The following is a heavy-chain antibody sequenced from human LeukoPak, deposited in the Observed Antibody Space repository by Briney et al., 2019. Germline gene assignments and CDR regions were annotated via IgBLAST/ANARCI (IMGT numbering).Heavy chain of an antibody. Sequence: ASVKVSCKASGYTFTGYYMHWVRQAPGQGLEWMGWMNPNSGNTGYAQKFQGRVTMTRNTSISTAYMELSSLRSEDTAVYYCATFGAYDYVWGSYRQTFDYWGQGTLVTVSS. CDR2: MNPNSGNT. D-gene: IGHD3-16*02. V-gene: IGHV1-8*02. J-gene: IGHJ4*02. CDR3: ATFGAYDYVWGSYRQTFDY. CDR1: GYTFTGYY.